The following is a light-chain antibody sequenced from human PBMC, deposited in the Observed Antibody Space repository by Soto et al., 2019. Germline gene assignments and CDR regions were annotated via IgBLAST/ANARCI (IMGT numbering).Light chain of an antibody. CDR2: TAS. J-gene: IGKJ5*01. CDR1: QGISSF. Sequence: DIQLTQSPSFLSASVGDRGTITCRASQGISSFLAWYQQKPGKAPKLLIYTASTFQSGVPSRFSGSGSGTELTLTISSLQTDDFATYYCQQLNSFPITFGQGTRLEIK. CDR3: QQLNSFPIT. V-gene: IGKV1-9*01.